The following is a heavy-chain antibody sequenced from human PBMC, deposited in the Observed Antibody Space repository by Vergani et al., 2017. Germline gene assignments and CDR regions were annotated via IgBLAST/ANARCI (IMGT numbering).Heavy chain of an antibody. D-gene: IGHD3-22*01. CDR1: GGSISSGGYS. CDR3: ARVGSSGYYPNWFDP. J-gene: IGHJ5*02. Sequence: QLQLQESGSGLVKPSQTLSLTCAVSGGSISSGGYSWSWIRQPPGKGLEWIGYIYHSGSTYYNPSLKSRVTISVDRSKNQFSLKLSSGTAADTAVYYCARVGSSGYYPNWFDPWGQGTLVTVSS. CDR2: IYHSGST. V-gene: IGHV4-30-2*01.